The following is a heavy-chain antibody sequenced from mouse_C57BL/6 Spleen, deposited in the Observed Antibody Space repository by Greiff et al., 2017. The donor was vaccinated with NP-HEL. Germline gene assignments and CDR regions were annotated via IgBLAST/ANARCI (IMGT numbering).Heavy chain of an antibody. CDR2: ISSGSSTI. V-gene: IGHV5-17*01. Sequence: DVKLVESGGGLVKPGGSLKLSCAASGFTFSDYGMHWVRQAPEKGLEWVAYISSGSSTIYYAASVKGRFTISRANAKNTLFLQMTSLRSEDTAMYYCARPDYDYDGGYYFDYWGQGTTLTVSS. CDR1: GFTFSDYG. J-gene: IGHJ2*01. CDR3: ARPDYDYDGGYYFDY. D-gene: IGHD2-4*01.